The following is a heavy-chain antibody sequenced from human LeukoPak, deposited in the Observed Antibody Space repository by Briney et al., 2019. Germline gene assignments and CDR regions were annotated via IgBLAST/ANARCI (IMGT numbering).Heavy chain of an antibody. CDR2: INHSGST. Sequence: ASETLSLTCAVYGGSFSGYCWSWIRQPPGKGLEWIGEINHSGSTNYNPSLKSRVTISVDTSKNQFSLKLSSVTAADTAVYYCASPRRGLRYYDYWGQGTLVTVSS. D-gene: IGHD3-16*01. J-gene: IGHJ4*02. CDR3: ASPRRGLRYYDY. V-gene: IGHV4-34*01. CDR1: GGSFSGYC.